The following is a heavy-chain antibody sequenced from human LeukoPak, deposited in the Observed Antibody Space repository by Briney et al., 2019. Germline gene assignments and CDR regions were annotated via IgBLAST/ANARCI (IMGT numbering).Heavy chain of an antibody. CDR2: ISAYNGNT. CDR3: ARDIIRPFGFGEVTQFDP. J-gene: IGHJ5*02. D-gene: IGHD3-10*01. CDR1: GYTFTSYG. V-gene: IGHV1-18*01. Sequence: GASVKVSCKASGYTFTSYGISWVRQAPGQGLEWMGWISAYNGNTNYAQKFQGRVTMTRDMSTSTVYMELSSLRSEDTAVYYCARDIIRPFGFGEVTQFDPWGQGTLVTVSS.